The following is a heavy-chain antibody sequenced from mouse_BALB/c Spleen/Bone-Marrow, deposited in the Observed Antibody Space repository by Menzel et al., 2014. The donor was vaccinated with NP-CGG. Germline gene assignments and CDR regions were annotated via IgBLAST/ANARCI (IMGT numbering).Heavy chain of an antibody. CDR1: GYTFTSYW. Sequence: QVQLQQSGAELAKPGASVKMSCKASGYTFTSYWMHWVKQRHGQGLEWIGYINPSTGYTEYNQKFKDKATLTADKSSSTAYMQLSSLTSEDSAVYFCARGRFAYWGQGTLVTVSA. V-gene: IGHV1-7*01. CDR2: INPSTGYT. CDR3: ARGRFAY. J-gene: IGHJ3*01.